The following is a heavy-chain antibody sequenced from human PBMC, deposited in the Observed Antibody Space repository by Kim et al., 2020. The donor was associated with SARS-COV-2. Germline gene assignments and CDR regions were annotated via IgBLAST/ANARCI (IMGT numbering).Heavy chain of an antibody. V-gene: IGHV4-39*01. CDR3: ASIAARQGPFDY. Sequence: SETLSLTCTVSGGSISSSSYYWGWIRQPPGKGLEWIGSIYYSGSTYYNPSLKSRVTISVDTSKNQFSLKLSSVTAADTAVYYCASIAARQGPFDYWGQGTLVTVSS. CDR2: IYYSGST. D-gene: IGHD6-6*01. CDR1: GGSISSSSYY. J-gene: IGHJ4*02.